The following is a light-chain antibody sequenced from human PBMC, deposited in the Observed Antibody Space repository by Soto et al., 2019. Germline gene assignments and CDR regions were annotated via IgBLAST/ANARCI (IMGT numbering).Light chain of an antibody. Sequence: EIVLTQSPASLSVSPGERATLSCRASQSVGRNLAWYHQQPGQAPRLLIYDASSRATGVPARFSGSGSGTEFTLTISRLQSEDFAVYYCQQYSSGPPLTFGGGTKVDIK. V-gene: IGKV3-15*01. J-gene: IGKJ4*01. CDR1: QSVGRN. CDR2: DAS. CDR3: QQYSSGPPLT.